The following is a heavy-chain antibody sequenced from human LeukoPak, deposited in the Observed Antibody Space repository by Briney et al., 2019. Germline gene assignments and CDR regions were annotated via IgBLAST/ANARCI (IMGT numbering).Heavy chain of an antibody. J-gene: IGHJ6*03. D-gene: IGHD2-2*01. V-gene: IGHV3-21*01. CDR3: ARTRAPSNGRVLYYMDV. CDR2: IISSSSHI. Sequence: PGGSLRLSCAASGFTFSSYSMNWVRRAPGKGLEWVSSIISSSSHIYYADSVKGRFTISRDNAKNSLYLQMNSLRAEDTAVYYCARTRAPSNGRVLYYMDVWGKGTTVTVSS. CDR1: GFTFSSYS.